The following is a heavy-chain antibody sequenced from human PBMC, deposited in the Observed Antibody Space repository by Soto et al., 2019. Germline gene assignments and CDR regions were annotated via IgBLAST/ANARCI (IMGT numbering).Heavy chain of an antibody. D-gene: IGHD3-10*01. J-gene: IGHJ5*02. CDR1: GGSISSSNW. CDR2: IYHSGST. CDR3: ARGLAYYYGSGAPNWFDP. Sequence: QVQLQESGPGLVKPSGTLSLTCAVSGGSISSSNWWSWVRQPPGKGLEWIGEIYHSGSTNYNPSLKRRLTISVDKSKNQFSLKLSSVTAADTAVYYCARGLAYYYGSGAPNWFDPWGQGTLVTVSS. V-gene: IGHV4-4*02.